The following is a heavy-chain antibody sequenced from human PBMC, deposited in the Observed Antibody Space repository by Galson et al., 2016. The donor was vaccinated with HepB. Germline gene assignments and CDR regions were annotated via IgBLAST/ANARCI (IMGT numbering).Heavy chain of an antibody. D-gene: IGHD1-26*01. J-gene: IGHJ6*02. CDR1: GSSFSNYP. CDR3: AKYSGSPGDYGMDV. V-gene: IGHV1-69*06. CDR2: IIPFFGTT. Sequence: SVKVSCKASGSSFSNYPVSWVRQAHGQGLVWLGGIIPFFGTTGYAQKFQGRVTITADKSTTTVYMELSSLRSEDTAIYYCAKYSGSPGDYGMDVWGQGTTVTVSS.